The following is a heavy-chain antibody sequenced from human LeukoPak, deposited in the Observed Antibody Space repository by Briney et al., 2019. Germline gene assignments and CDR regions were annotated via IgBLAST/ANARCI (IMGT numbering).Heavy chain of an antibody. CDR2: ISGSGGST. D-gene: IGHD6-19*01. CDR3: AKESPAVAGTSNWFDP. V-gene: IGHV3-23*01. CDR1: GFTFSSYS. Sequence: PGGSLRLSCAAAGFTFSSYSMSWVRQAPGKGLEWVSAISGSGGSTYYADSVKGRFTISRDNSKNTLYLQMHSLRAEDPSVYYCAKESPAVAGTSNWFDPWGQGTLVTVSS. J-gene: IGHJ5*02.